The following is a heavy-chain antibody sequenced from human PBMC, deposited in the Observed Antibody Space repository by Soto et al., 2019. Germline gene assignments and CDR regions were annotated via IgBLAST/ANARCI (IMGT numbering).Heavy chain of an antibody. CDR2: ISSSGVSP. Sequence: EVQLLESGGGLVQPGGSLRLSCAASGFTFSNYAMSWDRQAPGKGLEWVSAISSSGVSPYYADSVKGRFTVSRDNSKNTLYLQMNSLRVEDTAIYYCARNTIPPPHYWGQGNLVTVYS. J-gene: IGHJ4*02. CDR3: ARNTIPPPHY. CDR1: GFTFSNYA. V-gene: IGHV3-23*01. D-gene: IGHD1-1*01.